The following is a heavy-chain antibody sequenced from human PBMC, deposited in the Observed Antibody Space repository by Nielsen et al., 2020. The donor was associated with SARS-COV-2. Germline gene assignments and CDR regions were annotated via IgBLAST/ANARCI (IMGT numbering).Heavy chain of an antibody. CDR1: GFTFSSYA. CDR3: ARDRIAVAGGDY. V-gene: IGHV3-23*01. CDR2: ISGSGGST. D-gene: IGHD6-19*01. J-gene: IGHJ4*02. Sequence: GESLKISCAASGFTFSSYAMSWVRQAPGRGLEWVSAISGSGGSTYYADSVKGRFTISRDNSKNTLYLQMNSLRAEDTAVYYCARDRIAVAGGDYWGQGTLVTVSS.